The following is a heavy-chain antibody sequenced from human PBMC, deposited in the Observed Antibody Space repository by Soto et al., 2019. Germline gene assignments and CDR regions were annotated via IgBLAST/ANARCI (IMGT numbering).Heavy chain of an antibody. J-gene: IGHJ4*02. V-gene: IGHV4-59*01. Sequence: SETLSLTCTVSGGSISNYYWSWIRQVPGKGLERIGYIYSSGSTHYNPSLQSRVTISADTSKNQVSLKVNSVTAADTAVYYCARDHPHSYGVYYFDYWGQGTLVTVSS. CDR2: IYSSGST. CDR3: ARDHPHSYGVYYFDY. CDR1: GGSISNYY. D-gene: IGHD5-18*01.